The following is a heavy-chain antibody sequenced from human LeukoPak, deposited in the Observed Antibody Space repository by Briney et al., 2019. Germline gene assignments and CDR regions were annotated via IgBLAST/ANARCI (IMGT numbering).Heavy chain of an antibody. CDR2: INHDRTT. J-gene: IGHJ3*02. CDR3: ARHNYGDYGAFDI. V-gene: IGHV4-34*01. Sequence: SETLSLTCAVFGGSFSGYCWNWIRQPPGKGLEWIAEINHDRTTKYNPSLKSRVTISVDTSKNQFSLKLSSVTAADTAVYYCARHNYGDYGAFDIWGQGTMVTVSS. D-gene: IGHD4-17*01. CDR1: GGSFSGYC.